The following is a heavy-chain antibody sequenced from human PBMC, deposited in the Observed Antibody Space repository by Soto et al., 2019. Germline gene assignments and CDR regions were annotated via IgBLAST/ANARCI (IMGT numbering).Heavy chain of an antibody. CDR1: GFTLSSYS. D-gene: IGHD3-22*01. V-gene: IGHV3-21*01. CDR3: ARFPAQYYDSSGYYPYPFDY. CDR2: ISSSSSYI. Sequence: AGCLGLACAASGFTLSSYSMNWVRQAPGKGLEWVSSISSSSSYIYYADSVKGRFTISRDNAKNSLYLQMNSLRAEDTAVYYCARFPAQYYDSSGYYPYPFDYWGQGTLVTVSS. J-gene: IGHJ4*02.